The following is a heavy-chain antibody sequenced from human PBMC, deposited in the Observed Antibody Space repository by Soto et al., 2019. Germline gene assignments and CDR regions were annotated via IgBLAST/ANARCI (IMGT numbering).Heavy chain of an antibody. V-gene: IGHV1-46*01. CDR1: GYTFTSYY. CDR2: INPSGGST. J-gene: IGHJ4*02. CDR3: ARDLGPMGEPEGFDY. Sequence: ASVKVSCKASGYTFTSYYMHWVRQAPGQGLEWMGIINPSGGSTSYAQKFQGRVTMARDTSTSTVYMELSSLRSEDTAVYYCARDLGPMGEPEGFDYWGQGTLVTVSS. D-gene: IGHD2-21*01.